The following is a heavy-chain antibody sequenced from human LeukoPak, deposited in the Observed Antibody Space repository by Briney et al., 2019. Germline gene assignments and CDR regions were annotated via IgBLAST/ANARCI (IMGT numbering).Heavy chain of an antibody. V-gene: IGHV4-34*01. CDR1: GGSFSGYY. CDR3: ARKEGGQLVNTRRWFDP. CDR2: INHGGST. Sequence: SETLSLTCAVYGGSFSGYYWSWIRQPPGKGLEWIGEINHGGSTNYNPSLKSRVTISVDTSKNKFSLKLRSVTAADTAVYYCARKEGGQLVNTRRWFDPWGQGTLVTVSS. D-gene: IGHD6-13*01. J-gene: IGHJ5*02.